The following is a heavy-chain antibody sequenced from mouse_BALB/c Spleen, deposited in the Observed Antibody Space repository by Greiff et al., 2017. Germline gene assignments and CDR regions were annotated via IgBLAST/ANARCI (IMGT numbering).Heavy chain of an antibody. J-gene: IGHJ4*01. Sequence: DVKLQESGPSLVKPSQTLSLTCSVTGDSITSGYWNWIRKFPGNKLEYMGYISYSGSTYYNPSLKSRISITRDTSKNQYYLQLNSVTTEDTATYYCARWGGSSYEDAMDYWGQGTSVTVSS. CDR2: ISYSGST. CDR3: ARWGGSSYEDAMDY. D-gene: IGHD1-1*01. V-gene: IGHV3-8*02. CDR1: GDSITSGY.